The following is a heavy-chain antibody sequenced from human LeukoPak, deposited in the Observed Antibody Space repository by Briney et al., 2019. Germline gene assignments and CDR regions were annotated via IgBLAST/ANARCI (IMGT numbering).Heavy chain of an antibody. CDR1: GGSISSFY. CDR3: AREVGPYNWNYWFDP. D-gene: IGHD1-7*01. V-gene: IGHV4-59*01. J-gene: IGHJ5*02. Sequence: PSETLFLTCTVSGGSISSFYWSWVRQPPGKELEWIGYIYYSGSTNYNPSLKSRVTISVDTSKNQFSLKLSSVTAADTAVYYCAREVGPYNWNYWFDPWGQGTLVTVSS. CDR2: IYYSGST.